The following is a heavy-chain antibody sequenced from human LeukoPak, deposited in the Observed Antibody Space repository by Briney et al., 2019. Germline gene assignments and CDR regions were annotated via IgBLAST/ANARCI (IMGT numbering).Heavy chain of an antibody. CDR3: AKDRYYDSSGYFDY. Sequence: PGGSLRLSCAAAGFTFSALAIHWARQAPGKGLEWVAAISYDASNKYYAVSVRGRFTISRDNSRNTLFLQMNSLRADDTAVYYCAKDRYYDSSGYFDYWGQGTLVTVSS. CDR1: GFTFSALA. D-gene: IGHD3-22*01. CDR2: ISYDASNK. V-gene: IGHV3-30-3*01. J-gene: IGHJ4*02.